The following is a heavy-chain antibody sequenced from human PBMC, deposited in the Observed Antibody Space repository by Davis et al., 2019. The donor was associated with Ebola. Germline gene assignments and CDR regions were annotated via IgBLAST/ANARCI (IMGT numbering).Heavy chain of an antibody. D-gene: IGHD4-23*01. CDR2: IYYSGST. Sequence: SETLSLTCTVSGGSISSHYWSWIQQPPGKGLEWIGSIYYSGSTYYNPSLKSRVTISVDTSKNQFSLKLSSVTAADTAVYYCARMDGGNYYYYYYGMDVWGQGTTVTVSS. J-gene: IGHJ6*02. CDR3: ARMDGGNYYYYYYGMDV. CDR1: GGSISSHY. V-gene: IGHV4-59*05.